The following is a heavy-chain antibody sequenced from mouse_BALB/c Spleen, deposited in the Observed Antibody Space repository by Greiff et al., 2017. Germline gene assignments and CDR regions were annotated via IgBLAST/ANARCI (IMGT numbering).Heavy chain of an antibody. V-gene: IGHV14-3*02. D-gene: IGHD1-1*01. CDR1: GFNIKDTY. CDR3: ALLRFLDY. Sequence: VQLKESGAELVKPGASVKLSCTASGFNIKDTYMHWVKQRPEQGLEWIGRIDPANGNTKYDPKFQGKATITADTSSNTAYLQLSSLTSEDTAVYYCALLRFLDYWGQGTTLTVSS. J-gene: IGHJ2*01. CDR2: IDPANGNT.